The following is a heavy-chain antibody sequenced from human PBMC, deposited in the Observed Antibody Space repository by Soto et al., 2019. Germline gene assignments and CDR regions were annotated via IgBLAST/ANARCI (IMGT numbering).Heavy chain of an antibody. D-gene: IGHD3-10*01. J-gene: IGHJ6*02. V-gene: IGHV3-33*01. CDR1: GFTFSSYG. Sequence: QVQLVESGGGVVQPGRSLRLSCAASGFTFSSYGMHLVRQAPGKGLEWVAVIWYDGSNKYYADSVKGRFTISRDNSKNTLYLQMNSLRAEDTAVYYCARDPPYYGSGSYYPYYYGMDVWGQGTTVTVSS. CDR2: IWYDGSNK. CDR3: ARDPPYYGSGSYYPYYYGMDV.